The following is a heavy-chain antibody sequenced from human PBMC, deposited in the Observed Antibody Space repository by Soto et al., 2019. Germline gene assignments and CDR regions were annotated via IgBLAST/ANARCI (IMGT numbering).Heavy chain of an antibody. CDR1: GGSISSSNW. CDR3: ARDSGRNYGSGRRLLGY. Sequence: QVQLQESGPGLVKPSGTLSLTCAVSGGSISSSNWWSWVRQPPGKGLEWIGEIYHSGSTNYNPSLKSRVTISVAKSKNQFSLKLSSVTAADTAVYYCARDSGRNYGSGRRLLGYWGQGTLVTVSS. J-gene: IGHJ4*02. V-gene: IGHV4-4*02. D-gene: IGHD3-10*01. CDR2: IYHSGST.